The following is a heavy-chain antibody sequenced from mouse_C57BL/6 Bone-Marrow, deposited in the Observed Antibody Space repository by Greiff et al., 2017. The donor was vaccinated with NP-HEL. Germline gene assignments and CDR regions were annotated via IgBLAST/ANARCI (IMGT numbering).Heavy chain of an antibody. V-gene: IGHV1-81*01. D-gene: IGHD1-1*01. J-gene: IGHJ3*01. Sequence: VKLMESGAELARPGASVKLSCKASGYTFTSYGISWVKQRTGQGLEWIGEIYPRSGNTYYNEKFKGKATLTADKSSSTAYMELRSLTSEDSAVYFCADYGPWFAYWGQGTLVTVSA. CDR2: IYPRSGNT. CDR1: GYTFTSYG. CDR3: ADYGPWFAY.